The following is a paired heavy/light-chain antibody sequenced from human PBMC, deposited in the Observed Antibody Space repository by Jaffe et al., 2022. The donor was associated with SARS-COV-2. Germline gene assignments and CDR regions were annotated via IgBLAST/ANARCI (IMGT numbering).Light chain of an antibody. CDR1: QGISSY. CDR3: QQLNSYPFT. CDR2: AAS. J-gene: IGKJ3*01. V-gene: IGKV1-9*01. Sequence: DIQLTQSPSFLSASVGDRVTITCRASQGISSYLAWYQQKPGKAPKLLIYAASTLQSGVPSRFSGSGSGTEFTLTISSLQPEDFATYYCQQLNSYPFTFGPGTKVDIK.
Heavy chain of an antibody. J-gene: IGHJ4*02. Sequence: QVQLVESGGGVVQPGRSLRLSCAASGFTFSSYGMHWVRQAPGKGLEWVAVISYDGSNKYYADSVKGRFTISRDNSKNTLYLQMNSLRAEDTAVYYCAKDYGGVWWELSWGGYFDYWGQGTLVTVSS. D-gene: IGHD1-26*01. V-gene: IGHV3-30*18. CDR1: GFTFSSYG. CDR3: AKDYGGVWWELSWGGYFDY. CDR2: ISYDGSNK.